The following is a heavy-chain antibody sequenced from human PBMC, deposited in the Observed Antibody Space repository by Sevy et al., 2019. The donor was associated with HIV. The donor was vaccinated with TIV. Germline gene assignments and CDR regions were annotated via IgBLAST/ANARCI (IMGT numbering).Heavy chain of an antibody. V-gene: IGHV4-59*08. J-gene: IGHJ2*01. CDR3: ARMGFGGSYWYFDI. CDR1: GGSISTYY. Sequence: SETLSLTCTVSGGSISTYYWSWIRQPPGKGLEWIGYIYYSESTNYNPSLKSRVTISVDTSKNQFSLRLSSVTAADTAVYYCARMGFGGSYWYFDIWGRGTLVTVSS. D-gene: IGHD2-15*01. CDR2: IYYSEST.